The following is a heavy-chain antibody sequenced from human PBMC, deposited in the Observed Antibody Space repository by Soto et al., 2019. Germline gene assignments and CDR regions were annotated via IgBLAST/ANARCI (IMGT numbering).Heavy chain of an antibody. V-gene: IGHV3-15*07. D-gene: IGHD2-15*01. CDR2: IKSKTDGGTT. CDR1: GFIFSNAG. Sequence: GGSLRLSCAASGFIFSNAGRNWVRQAPGKGLECVGRIKSKTDGGTTDYAAPVKGRFTISRDDSKNTLYLQMNSLKTEDTAVYYCATTLNCSAGDCWKGYFDYWGQGALVTVSS. J-gene: IGHJ4*02. CDR3: ATTLNCSAGDCWKGYFDY.